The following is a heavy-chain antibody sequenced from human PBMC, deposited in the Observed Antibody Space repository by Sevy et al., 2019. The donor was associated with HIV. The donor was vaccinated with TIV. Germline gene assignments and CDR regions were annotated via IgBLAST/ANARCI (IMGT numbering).Heavy chain of an antibody. D-gene: IGHD6-19*01. Sequence: GGSLRLSCVVSGFTFSNYYMSWVRQAPGKGLEWVSVISDSGGYTSYTDSVKGRFTISRDNSKNTLYLQMNSLRVEDTAIYYCANRAGPIFDYWGQGTLVTVSS. CDR1: GFTFSNYY. CDR2: ISDSGGYT. J-gene: IGHJ4*02. V-gene: IGHV3-23*01. CDR3: ANRAGPIFDY.